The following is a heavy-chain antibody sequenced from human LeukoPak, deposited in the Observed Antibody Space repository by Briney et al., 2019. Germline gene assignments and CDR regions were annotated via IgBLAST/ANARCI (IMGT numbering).Heavy chain of an antibody. CDR3: ATDPAGGNPSYYFDY. V-gene: IGHV1-24*01. Sequence: ASVKVSCKVSGYTLTELSMHWVRQAPGKGLEWMGGFDPEDGETIYAQQFQGRVTMTEDTSTDTAYMELSSLRSEDTAVYYCATDPAGGNPSYYFDYWGQGTLVTVSS. CDR1: GYTLTELS. J-gene: IGHJ4*02. CDR2: FDPEDGET. D-gene: IGHD1-14*01.